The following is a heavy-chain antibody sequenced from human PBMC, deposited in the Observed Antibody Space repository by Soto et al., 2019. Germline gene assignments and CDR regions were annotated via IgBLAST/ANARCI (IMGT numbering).Heavy chain of an antibody. D-gene: IGHD6-19*01. Sequence: QVQLVQSESEVEKPGASVKVSCKTSGFTFGDYGITWVRQAPGQGLEWMGWISGHTGFTNYAQKLQDRVIMTTDTSTTTAYMELRSLTSDDTAIYYCARDLGVQPGGCGRCSMAYWGQGTLVTVSS. V-gene: IGHV1-18*01. CDR3: ARDLGVQPGGCGRCSMAY. J-gene: IGHJ4*02. CDR1: GFTFGDYG. CDR2: ISGHTGFT.